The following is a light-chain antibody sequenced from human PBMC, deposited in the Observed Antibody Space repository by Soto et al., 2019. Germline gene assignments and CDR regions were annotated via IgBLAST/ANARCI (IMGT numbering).Light chain of an antibody. V-gene: IGKV1-5*01. CDR2: EVS. J-gene: IGKJ2*01. CDR1: QSLTGR. Sequence: DIQMTQSPSTLSASIGDTVTLTCRASQSLTGRLAWYQQKPGRPPKLLIYEVSILESGVPSRFSGSESGADFTLTISSLRPDDFATFCCQQYKVYPYTFGQGTRL. CDR3: QQYKVYPYT.